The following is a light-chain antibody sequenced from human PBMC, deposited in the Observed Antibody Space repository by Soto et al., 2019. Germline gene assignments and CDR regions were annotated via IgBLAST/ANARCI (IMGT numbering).Light chain of an antibody. CDR3: SSFTVTITVL. CDR1: TSDVGGYDF. CDR2: EGS. Sequence: QSALTQPASVSGSPGQSITISCIGTTSDVGGYDFVSWYQQHPGKAPKLLIYEGSNRPSGVSNRFSGSKSGNTASLTISGIKAEDEADYDCSSFTVTITVLFGGGTKLTVL. J-gene: IGLJ2*01. V-gene: IGLV2-14*01.